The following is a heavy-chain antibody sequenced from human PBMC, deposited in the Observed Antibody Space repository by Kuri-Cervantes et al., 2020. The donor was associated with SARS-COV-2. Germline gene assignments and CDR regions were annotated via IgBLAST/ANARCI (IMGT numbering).Heavy chain of an antibody. CDR2: INPNSGGT. Sequence: ASVKVSCKASGNTFTGYYMHWVRQAPGQGLEWMGWINPNSGGTNYAQKFQGRVTMTRDTSISTAYMELSRLRSDDTAVYYCARAWEVVVVPAAIADDAFDIWGQGTMVTVSS. CDR3: ARAWEVVVVPAAIADDAFDI. J-gene: IGHJ3*02. D-gene: IGHD2-2*01. V-gene: IGHV1-2*02. CDR1: GNTFTGYY.